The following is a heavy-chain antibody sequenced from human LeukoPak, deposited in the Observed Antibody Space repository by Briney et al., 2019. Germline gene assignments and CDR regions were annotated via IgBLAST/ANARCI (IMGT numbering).Heavy chain of an antibody. V-gene: IGHV1-46*01. Sequence: ASVKVSCKASGYTFTSYYMHWVRQAPGQGLEWMGIINPSGGSTSYAQKFQGRVTMTRDMSTSTVYMELRSLRSEDTAVYYCARGRTKTYYYADWGQGTLVTVSS. D-gene: IGHD3-10*01. J-gene: IGHJ4*02. CDR3: ARGRTKTYYYAD. CDR2: INPSGGST. CDR1: GYTFTSYY.